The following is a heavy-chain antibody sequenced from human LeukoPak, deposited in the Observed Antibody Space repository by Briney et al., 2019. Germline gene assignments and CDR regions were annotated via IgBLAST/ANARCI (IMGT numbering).Heavy chain of an antibody. V-gene: IGHV1-18*04. CDR1: GYTFTGYY. D-gene: IGHD1-26*01. CDR3: ARVPQYSGSYYAL. J-gene: IGHJ4*02. CDR2: ISAYNGNT. Sequence: ASVKVSCKASGYTFTGYYMHWVRQAPGQGLEWMGWISAYNGNTNYAQELQGRVTMTTDTSTSTAYMELRSLRSDDTAVYYCARVPQYSGSYYALWGQGTLVTVSS.